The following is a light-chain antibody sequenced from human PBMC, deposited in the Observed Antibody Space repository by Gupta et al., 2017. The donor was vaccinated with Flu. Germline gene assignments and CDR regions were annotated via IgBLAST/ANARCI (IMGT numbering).Light chain of an antibody. CDR1: SRDVGNYNY. V-gene: IGLV2-14*03. CDR3: SSYTISSSYL. J-gene: IGLJ1*01. CDR2: DVS. Sequence: QSALTQPASVSGSPGQSITISCTGTSRDVGNYNYVSWYQQHPGKAPKLMIYDVSKRPSGISTRFSGSKSGNTASLTISGREAEDEADYYCSSYTISSSYLFGTGTKVSVL.